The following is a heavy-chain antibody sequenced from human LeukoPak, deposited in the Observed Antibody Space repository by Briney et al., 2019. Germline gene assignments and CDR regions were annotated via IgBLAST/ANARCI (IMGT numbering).Heavy chain of an antibody. CDR2: ISSSGSTI. D-gene: IGHD2-15*01. CDR3: ARSRYCSGGSCYQYLDY. V-gene: IGHV3-48*03. J-gene: IGHJ4*02. CDR1: GFTFSSYE. Sequence: GGSLRLSCAASGFTFSSYEMNWVRQAPGKGLEWVSYISSSGSTIYYADSVKGRFTISRDNAKNSLHLQMNSLRTEDTAVYYCARSRYCSGGSCYQYLDYWGQGTLVTVSS.